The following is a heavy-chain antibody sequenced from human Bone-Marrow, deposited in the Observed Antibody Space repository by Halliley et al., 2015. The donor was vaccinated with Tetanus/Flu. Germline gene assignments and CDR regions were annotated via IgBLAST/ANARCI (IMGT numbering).Heavy chain of an antibody. Sequence: IWHKGGNPYYVSSGEGRFTISRGNSKKSLSLQMGSLRAEDTALYFCARGPGIPVIGSPVYFDYWGQGTLVAVSS. J-gene: IGHJ4*02. CDR2: IWHKGGNP. CDR3: ARGPGIPVIGSPVYFDY. V-gene: IGHV3-33*01. D-gene: IGHD6-19*01.